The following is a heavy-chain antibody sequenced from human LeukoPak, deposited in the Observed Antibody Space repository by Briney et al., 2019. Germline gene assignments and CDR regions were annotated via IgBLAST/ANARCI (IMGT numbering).Heavy chain of an antibody. CDR2: MNPNSGNT. CDR1: GYTFTSYD. J-gene: IGHJ4*02. V-gene: IGHV1-8*01. Sequence: ASVKVSCKASGYTFTSYDINWVRQATGQGLEWMGWMNPNSGNTGYAQKFQGRVTITRNTSISTAYMELSSLRSEDTAVYYCAREPRPYCSSTSCYMEDYWGQGTLVTVSS. D-gene: IGHD2-2*02. CDR3: AREPRPYCSSTSCYMEDY.